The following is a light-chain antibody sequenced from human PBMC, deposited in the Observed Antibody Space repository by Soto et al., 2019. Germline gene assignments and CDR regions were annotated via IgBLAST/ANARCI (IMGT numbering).Light chain of an antibody. CDR3: HQYAYSPQT. CDR1: QSVGNNY. Sequence: EIVLTQSPVTLSLSPGERATLSCRASQSVGNNYLAWYQQKPGQAPRLLIYNTSKRATGISDRFSGSGSGTDFTLTINRLEPEDFAVFYCHQYAYSPQTFGQGTRLEIK. V-gene: IGKV3-20*01. J-gene: IGKJ5*01. CDR2: NTS.